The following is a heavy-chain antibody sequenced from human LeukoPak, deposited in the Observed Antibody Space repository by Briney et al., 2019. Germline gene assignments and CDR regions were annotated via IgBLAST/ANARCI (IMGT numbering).Heavy chain of an antibody. CDR1: GFTFSKYW. CDR3: ATKQWLAPPPDS. J-gene: IGHJ4*02. V-gene: IGHV3-74*01. D-gene: IGHD6-19*01. CDR2: INTDGTVT. Sequence: GGSLRLCCAASGFTFSKYWMLWVRQAPGKGLESVSRINTDGTVTTYADSVKGRFTVSRDNADNTMFLRMSSVRDEDTAVYYCATKQWLAPPPDSWGQGTPVTVSS.